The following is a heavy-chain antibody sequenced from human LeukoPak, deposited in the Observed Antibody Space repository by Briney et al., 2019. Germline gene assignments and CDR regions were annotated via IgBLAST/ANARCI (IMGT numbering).Heavy chain of an antibody. J-gene: IGHJ6*03. V-gene: IGHV3-33*01. CDR2: IWYDGSNE. Sequence: GGSLRLSCAASGFIFSTYSMHWVRQAPGKGLEWVAVIWYDGSNEYYAYSVKGRFTISRDNSNNTVYLQMNSLRAEDTAVYYCARDQERWLYYYYYMDVWGKGTTVTVSS. CDR1: GFIFSTYS. CDR3: ARDQERWLYYYYYMDV. D-gene: IGHD1-1*01.